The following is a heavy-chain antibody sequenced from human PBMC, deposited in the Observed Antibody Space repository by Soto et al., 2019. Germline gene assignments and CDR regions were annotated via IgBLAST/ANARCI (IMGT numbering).Heavy chain of an antibody. V-gene: IGHV4-59*08. J-gene: IGHJ6*02. CDR2: VYNTGGT. CDR1: SGPSSSHN. D-gene: IGHD1-26*01. Sequence: QVQLQQSGPGLVKPSETLSLTCTVSSGPSSSHNWGWIRQSPGRGQEWIGYVYNTGGTSYNPSLKSRVTISADTSANHISLTLSFVTAADTAIYYCVTQGIGSLHGLVDVWGQGTTVSVSS. CDR3: VTQGIGSLHGLVDV.